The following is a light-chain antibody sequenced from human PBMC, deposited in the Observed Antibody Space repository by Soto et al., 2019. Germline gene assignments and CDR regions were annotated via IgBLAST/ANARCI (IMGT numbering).Light chain of an antibody. CDR3: QQYNSSPWT. J-gene: IGKJ1*01. Sequence: DIQMTQSPSTLSASVGDRVTITCRASQSISSWLAWYQQKPGKAPKLLIYDASSLESGVPSRFSGSGSGTEFTLTMNRLQPDDFATYYCQQYNSSPWTFGQGTKVEIK. V-gene: IGKV1-5*01. CDR1: QSISSW. CDR2: DAS.